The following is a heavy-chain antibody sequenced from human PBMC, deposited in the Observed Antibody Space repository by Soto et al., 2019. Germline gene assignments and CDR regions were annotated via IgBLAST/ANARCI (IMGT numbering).Heavy chain of an antibody. CDR2: ISRSSSYI. CDR3: ARDSANTGTDNGMEV. CDR1: GFTFSTYS. Sequence: EVQLVEFGGGLVKPGGSLRLSCAASGFTFSTYSMNWVRQAPGKGLEWVSSISRSSSYIYYADSVKGLFTISRDNARNSLNLQMNSLSAKNTAVYFCARDSANTGTDNGMEVWGQGTTVTVSS. D-gene: IGHD5-18*01. V-gene: IGHV3-21*01. J-gene: IGHJ6*02.